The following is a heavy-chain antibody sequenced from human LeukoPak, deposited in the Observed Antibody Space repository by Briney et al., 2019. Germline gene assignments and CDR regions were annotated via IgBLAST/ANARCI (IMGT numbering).Heavy chain of an antibody. CDR3: AREGGIVVVPAAAIRPYYFDY. CDR2: IYHSGST. Sequence: SETLSLTCAVSGGSISSSNWWSWVRQPPGKGLEWIGEIYHSGSTNYNPSLKSRVTISVDKSKNQFSLKLSSVTAADTAVYYCAREGGIVVVPAAAIRPYYFDYWGQGTLVTVSS. CDR1: GGSISSSNW. J-gene: IGHJ4*02. D-gene: IGHD2-2*01. V-gene: IGHV4-4*02.